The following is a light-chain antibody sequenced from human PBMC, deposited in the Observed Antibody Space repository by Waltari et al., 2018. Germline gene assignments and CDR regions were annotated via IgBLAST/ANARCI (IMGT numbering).Light chain of an antibody. J-gene: IGLJ3*02. CDR2: NVS. CDR3: SSYTTTTALV. V-gene: IGLV2-14*02. CDR1: RSDVGSYSL. Sequence: QPALTQPASASGFPGQSITIPCAGSRSDVGSYSLVSWYQQHPGKVPKLIIYNVSKWPSGVYNRFSGYKSDNTAFLTISGLQAEDEADYYCSSYTTTTALVFGGGTKLTVL.